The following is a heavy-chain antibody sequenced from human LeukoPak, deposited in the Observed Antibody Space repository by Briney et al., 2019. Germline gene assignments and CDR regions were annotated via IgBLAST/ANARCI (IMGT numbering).Heavy chain of an antibody. CDR1: GFTFGDYA. V-gene: IGHV3-49*04. CDR3: TRTFDSSGYFDY. J-gene: IGHJ4*02. Sequence: QSGGSLRLSCTASGFTFGDYAMSWVRQAPGKGLEWVGFIRSKAYGGTTEYAASVKGRFTISRDDSKSIAYLQMNSLKTEDTAVYYCTRTFDSSGYFDYWGQGTLVTVSS. CDR2: IRSKAYGGTT. D-gene: IGHD3-22*01.